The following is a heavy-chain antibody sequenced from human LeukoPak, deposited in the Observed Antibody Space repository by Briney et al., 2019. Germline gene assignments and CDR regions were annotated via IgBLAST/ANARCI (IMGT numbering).Heavy chain of an antibody. V-gene: IGHV3-48*01. CDR1: EFTFSSYS. Sequence: GGSLRLSCAASEFTFSSYSMNWVRQAPGKGLEWVSYITNSGNSKSYADSVKGRFTISRDNTKNSLYLQMNGLRAEDTPVYYCGRTRSSVNLPFAYWGQEILVPAPS. CDR3: GRTRSSVNLPFAY. CDR2: ITNSGNSK. D-gene: IGHD2-15*01. J-gene: IGHJ4*02.